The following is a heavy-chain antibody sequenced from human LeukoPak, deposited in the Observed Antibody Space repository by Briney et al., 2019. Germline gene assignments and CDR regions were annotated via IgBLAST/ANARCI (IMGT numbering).Heavy chain of an antibody. Sequence: PGGSLRPSCVASGFTFREYSMSWVRQTPGKGLEWVSNIRSNGRDTYYTDSVKGRFTISRDNSGNILYLQMNSLRAEDTAVYYCAKGGYTTWFDPWGQGTLVTVSS. V-gene: IGHV3-23*01. CDR1: GFTFREYS. J-gene: IGHJ5*02. D-gene: IGHD2-15*01. CDR3: AKGGYTTWFDP. CDR2: IRSNGRDT.